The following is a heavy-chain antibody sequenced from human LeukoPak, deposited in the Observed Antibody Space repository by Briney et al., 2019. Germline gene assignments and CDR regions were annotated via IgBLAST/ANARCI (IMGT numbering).Heavy chain of an antibody. Sequence: SETLSLACAVYGGSFSGYYWSWIRQPPGKGLEWMGEINHSGSTNYNPSLNSRVTISVDTSENQFSLKLSSVTAADTAVYYCASRRHKNCSSTSCYVLYYYYYYMDVWGKGTTVTISS. J-gene: IGHJ6*03. V-gene: IGHV4-34*01. CDR2: INHSGST. CDR1: GGSFSGYY. D-gene: IGHD2-2*01. CDR3: ASRRHKNCSSTSCYVLYYYYYYMDV.